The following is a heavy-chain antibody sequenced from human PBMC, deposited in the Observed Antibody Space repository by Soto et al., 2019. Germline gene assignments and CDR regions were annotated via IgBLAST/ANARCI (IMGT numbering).Heavy chain of an antibody. CDR3: VKVLARGVGVPRFYFDS. J-gene: IGHJ4*02. Sequence: GGSLRLSCAASGFTFSNSWMHWVRQVSGKGLEWVSRVNADGTSTSYADSVKGRFTISRDNAKNTLYLHVNSLRAEDTAVYYCVKVLARGVGVPRFYFDSWGQGALVTVSS. CDR1: GFTFSNSW. D-gene: IGHD2-2*01. V-gene: IGHV3-74*01. CDR2: VNADGTST.